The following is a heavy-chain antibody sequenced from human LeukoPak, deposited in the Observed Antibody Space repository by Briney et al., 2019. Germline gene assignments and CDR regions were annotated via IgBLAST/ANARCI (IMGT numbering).Heavy chain of an antibody. V-gene: IGHV3-23*01. J-gene: IGHJ6*03. CDR3: AKDNDYYYVDV. CDR2: ISGSGGST. CDR1: GFTFSSYA. Sequence: GGSLRLSCAASGFTFSSYAMSWVRQAPGKGLEWVSAISGSGGSTYYADSVMGRFTISRDNSKNTLYLQINSLRADDTAVYYCAKDNDYYYVDVWGKGTTVTVSS.